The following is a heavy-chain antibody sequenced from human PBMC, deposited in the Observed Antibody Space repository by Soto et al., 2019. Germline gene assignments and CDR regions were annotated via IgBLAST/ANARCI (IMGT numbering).Heavy chain of an antibody. J-gene: IGHJ6*02. Sequence: ASVKVSCKASGYTFTGYYMHWVRQAPGQGLEWMGWINPNSGGTNYAQKFQGRVTMTRDTSIRTAYMELSRLRSDDTAVYYCARVGGRLGSSWYQDYYGMDVWGQGTTVTVSS. D-gene: IGHD6-13*01. CDR2: INPNSGGT. CDR1: GYTFTGYY. CDR3: ARVGGRLGSSWYQDYYGMDV. V-gene: IGHV1-2*02.